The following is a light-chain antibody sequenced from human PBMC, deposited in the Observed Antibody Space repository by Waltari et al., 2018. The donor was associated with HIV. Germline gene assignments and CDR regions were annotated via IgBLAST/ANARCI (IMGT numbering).Light chain of an antibody. CDR2: DVT. V-gene: IGLV2-11*01. Sequence: QSALTQPRSVSGSPRQSVTISCTGTSIDVGVYNFVSWYQQHPGKPPKLMIYDVTKRPSGVPDRFSGSKSGNTASLTISGLQAEDEADYYCFSYATGSYWVFGGGTKLTAL. CDR3: FSYATGSYWV. J-gene: IGLJ3*02. CDR1: SIDVGVYNF.